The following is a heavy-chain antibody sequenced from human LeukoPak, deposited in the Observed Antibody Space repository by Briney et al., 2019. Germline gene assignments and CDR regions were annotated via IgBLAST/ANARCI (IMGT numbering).Heavy chain of an antibody. CDR1: GFTFSSYA. V-gene: IGHV3-30*02. D-gene: IGHD3-3*01. CDR2: IRYDGSNK. Sequence: PGGSLRLSCAASGFTFSSYAMHWVRQAPGKGLEWVAFIRYDGSNKYYADSVKGRFTISRDNSKNTLYLQMNSLRAEDTAVYYCARGDPIYDFWSGGDYWGQGSLVTVSS. CDR3: ARGDPIYDFWSGGDY. J-gene: IGHJ4*02.